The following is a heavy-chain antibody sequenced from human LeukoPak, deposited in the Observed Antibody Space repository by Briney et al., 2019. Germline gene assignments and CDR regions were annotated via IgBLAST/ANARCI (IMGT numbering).Heavy chain of an antibody. J-gene: IGHJ4*02. CDR1: GGSISSYY. Sequence: PSETLSLTCSVSGGSISSYYWSWIRQPPGKGLEWIGYIYYSGTTNYNPSLKSRVTISVDTSNNQFSLKLSSVTAADTAVYYCARPIRGYSGYDYDYWGQGTLVTVSS. V-gene: IGHV4-59*08. D-gene: IGHD5-12*01. CDR2: IYYSGTT. CDR3: ARPIRGYSGYDYDY.